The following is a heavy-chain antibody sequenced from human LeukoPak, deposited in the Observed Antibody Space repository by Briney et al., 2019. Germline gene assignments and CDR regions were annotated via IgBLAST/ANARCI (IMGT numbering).Heavy chain of an antibody. J-gene: IGHJ3*02. Sequence: ASVKVSCKAYGYTFTSYGISWVRQAPGQGLEWMGWISAYNGNTNYAQKFQGRDTMTRDTSISTAYMELSRLRSDDTAVYYCARGLWEITMVRGPTNAFDIWGQGTMVTVSS. V-gene: IGHV1-18*01. CDR1: GYTFTSYG. CDR2: ISAYNGNT. CDR3: ARGLWEITMVRGPTNAFDI. D-gene: IGHD3-10*01.